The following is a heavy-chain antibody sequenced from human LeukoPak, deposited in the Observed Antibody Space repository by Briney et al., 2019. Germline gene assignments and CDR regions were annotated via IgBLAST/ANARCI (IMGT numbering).Heavy chain of an antibody. Sequence: GGSLRLSCAASGFTFTSYSMNWVRQAPGKGLEWVSYINDRGTTTYYADSVKGRFTISRDNAKNSLYLQMNSLRAEDMAVYYCAVSFDFWGQGTLVTVSS. J-gene: IGHJ4*02. CDR2: INDRGTTT. CDR1: GFTFTSYS. V-gene: IGHV3-48*01. CDR3: AVSFDF.